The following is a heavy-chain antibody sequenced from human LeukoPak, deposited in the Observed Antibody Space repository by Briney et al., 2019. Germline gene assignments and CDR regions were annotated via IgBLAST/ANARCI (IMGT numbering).Heavy chain of an antibody. Sequence: GGSLRLSCVASGFTFDDYAMHWVRQTPGKGLEWVSGISWNGLKTDYADSVKGRFTISRDNSKNTLYLQMNSLRAEDTAVYYCAKLDCSSTSCYFDYWGQGTLVTVSS. CDR3: AKLDCSSTSCYFDY. V-gene: IGHV3-9*01. CDR1: GFTFDDYA. J-gene: IGHJ4*02. D-gene: IGHD2-2*01. CDR2: ISWNGLKT.